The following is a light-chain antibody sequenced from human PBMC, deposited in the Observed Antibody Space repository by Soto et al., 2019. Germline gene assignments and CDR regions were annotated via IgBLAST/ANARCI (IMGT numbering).Light chain of an antibody. V-gene: IGKV3-20*01. CDR3: LQYDTSPPRYT. CDR2: GPS. J-gene: IGKJ2*01. CDR1: QSVSRRY. Sequence: EVVLTQSPGPLSLSPGERATLSCRASQSVSRRYLAWYQQKPGQAPRLLIFGPSSRATGIPDRFSGTASGIDFTLTISSLEPEDFAVYYCLQYDTSPPRYTFGQGTKLEIK.